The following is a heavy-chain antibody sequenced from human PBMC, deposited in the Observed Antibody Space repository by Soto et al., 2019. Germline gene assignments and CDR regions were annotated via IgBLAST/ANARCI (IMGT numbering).Heavy chain of an antibody. V-gene: IGHV3-33*01. J-gene: IGHJ6*02. CDR1: GFTFSSYG. D-gene: IGHD3-22*01. CDR3: ARDGNAYYYDSSGYPLHYYGMDV. Sequence: GGSLRLSCAASGFTFSSYGMHWVRQAPGKGLEWVAVIWYDGSNKYYADSVKGRFTISRDNSKNTLYLQMNSLRAEDTAVYYCARDGNAYYYDSSGYPLHYYGMDVWGQGTTVTVSS. CDR2: IWYDGSNK.